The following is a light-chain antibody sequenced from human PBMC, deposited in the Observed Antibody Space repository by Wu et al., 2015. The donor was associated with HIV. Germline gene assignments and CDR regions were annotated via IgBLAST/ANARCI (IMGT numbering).Light chain of an antibody. CDR3: HQYNDWLWT. CDR1: QSVSST. Sequence: EIVLTQSPGTLSLSPGERATLSCRASQSVSSTSLAWYQQKPGQAPRLLIYGASTRATITPARFSGSGSGTEFTLTITSMQSEDFAVYFCHQYNDWLWTFGQGTKVEIK. J-gene: IGKJ1*01. CDR2: GAS. V-gene: IGKV3-15*01.